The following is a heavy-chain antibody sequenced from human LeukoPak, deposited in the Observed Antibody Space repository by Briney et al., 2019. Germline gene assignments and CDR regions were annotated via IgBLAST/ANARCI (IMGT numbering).Heavy chain of an antibody. Sequence: PGGSLRLPCAASGFTFSTYGMHWVRQAPGKGLEWVAFIRYHGSNKYYADSVKGRFTISRDNSKNTLYLQMNSLRAEDTAVYFCAKPRRDYDILTASDYWGQGTLVTVSS. J-gene: IGHJ4*02. D-gene: IGHD3-9*01. V-gene: IGHV3-30*02. CDR3: AKPRRDYDILTASDY. CDR2: IRYHGSNK. CDR1: GFTFSTYG.